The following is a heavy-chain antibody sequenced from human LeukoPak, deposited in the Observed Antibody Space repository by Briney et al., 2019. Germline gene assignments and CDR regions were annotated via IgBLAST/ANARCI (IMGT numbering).Heavy chain of an antibody. J-gene: IGHJ4*02. CDR2: ISGSGGST. CDR3: AKQGRITMVRGVCGDY. CDR1: GFTFSSYA. Sequence: GGSLRLSCAASGFTFSSYAMSWVRQAPGKGLEWVSAISGSGGSTYYADSVKGRFTISRDNSKNTLYLQMNSLRAEDTAVYYCAKQGRITMVRGVCGDYWGQGTLVTVSS. D-gene: IGHD3-10*01. V-gene: IGHV3-23*01.